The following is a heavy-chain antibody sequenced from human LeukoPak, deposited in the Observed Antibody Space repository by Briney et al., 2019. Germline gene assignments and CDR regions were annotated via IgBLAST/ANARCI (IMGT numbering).Heavy chain of an antibody. J-gene: IGHJ4*02. D-gene: IGHD3-22*01. Sequence: SETLSLTCTVSGGSISSSYYWGWIRQPPGKGLEWIGSIYYSGSTYYNPSLKSRVTISVDTSKNQFSLKLSSVTAADTAVYYCASVDHYYDSSGYSNFDYWGQGTLVTVSS. V-gene: IGHV4-39*01. CDR2: IYYSGST. CDR1: GGSISSSYY. CDR3: ASVDHYYDSSGYSNFDY.